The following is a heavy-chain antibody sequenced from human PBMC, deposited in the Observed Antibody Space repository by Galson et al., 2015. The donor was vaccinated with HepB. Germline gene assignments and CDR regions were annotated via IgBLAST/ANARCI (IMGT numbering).Heavy chain of an antibody. D-gene: IGHD1-7*01. CDR2: IWFDGSNQ. Sequence: SLRLSCAASGFTFRNYGMHWVRQAPGKGLEWVAIIWFDGSNQYYADSVRGQFTISRDNSKNTLSLQMNSLRAEDTAVYYCARDGGELRRQWWYFDLWGRGTLVTVSS. J-gene: IGHJ2*01. CDR1: GFTFRNYG. CDR3: ARDGGELRRQWWYFDL. V-gene: IGHV3-33*01.